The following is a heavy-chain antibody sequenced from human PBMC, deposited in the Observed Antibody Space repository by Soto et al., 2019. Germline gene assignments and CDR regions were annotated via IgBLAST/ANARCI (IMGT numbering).Heavy chain of an antibody. J-gene: IGHJ4*02. CDR3: AREPRGGSCYQCLDY. CDR2: IYHSGST. V-gene: IGHV4-4*02. Sequence: QVQLQESGPGLVKPSGTLSLTCAVSSGSISSSNWWSWVRQPPGKGLEWIGEIYHSGSTNYNPSLKRRVTISVDKSKNQFSLKLSSVTAADTAVYYCAREPRGGSCYQCLDYWGQGTLVTVSS. D-gene: IGHD2-15*01. CDR1: SGSISSSNW.